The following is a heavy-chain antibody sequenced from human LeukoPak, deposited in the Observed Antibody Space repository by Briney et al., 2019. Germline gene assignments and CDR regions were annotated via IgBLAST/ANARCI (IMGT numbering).Heavy chain of an antibody. D-gene: IGHD3-22*01. CDR1: GCTISSYW. CDR3: AKRPTVTTDSSGYLPDY. V-gene: IGHV3-74*01. J-gene: IGHJ4*02. CDR2: INSNGSST. Sequence: PGGSLRLSCAASGCTISSYWMHWVRQAPGKGLVWVSRINSNGSSTSYADSVKRRFTISRDNAKNTLYLQMNSLRAEDTAVYYCAKRPTVTTDSSGYLPDYWGQGTLVTVSS.